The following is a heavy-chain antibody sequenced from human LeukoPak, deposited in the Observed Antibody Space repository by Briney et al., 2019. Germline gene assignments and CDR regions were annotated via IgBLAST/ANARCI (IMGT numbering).Heavy chain of an antibody. D-gene: IGHD5-24*01. CDR2: ISYDGSDK. CDR1: GFTFNGYG. Sequence: GGSLRLSCAASGFTFNGYGMHWVRQAPGKGLEWVAVISYDGSDKYYADSVKGRFTISRDNSKNTLYLQMNSLRAEDTAVYYCAKRERWLQNNWFDPWGHGTLVTVSS. CDR3: AKRERWLQNNWFDP. J-gene: IGHJ5*02. V-gene: IGHV3-30*18.